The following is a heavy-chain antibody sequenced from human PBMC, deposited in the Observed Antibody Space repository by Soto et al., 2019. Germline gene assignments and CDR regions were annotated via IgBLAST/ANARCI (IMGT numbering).Heavy chain of an antibody. D-gene: IGHD5-12*01. V-gene: IGHV4-31*03. Sequence: QVQLRESGPGLVKPSQTLSLTCNVSDGSISSGDYYWSWIRQHPGKGLEWIGYIYHSGNTYYNPSLKSRVTISVDTSKNQFSLKLSSVTAADTAIYYCARDRYSGYQFDYRGQGTLVTVSS. J-gene: IGHJ4*02. CDR3: ARDRYSGYQFDY. CDR1: DGSISSGDYY. CDR2: IYHSGNT.